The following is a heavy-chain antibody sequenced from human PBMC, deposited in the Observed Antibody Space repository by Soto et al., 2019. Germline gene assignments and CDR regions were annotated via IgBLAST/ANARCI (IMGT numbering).Heavy chain of an antibody. D-gene: IGHD2-2*01. Sequence: PSGTLDLSCDVYDGSFSRYYWNLIRQPPGKGMEWLGEINHSGSTNYNPSLESRVTISLDTSKTQLSLKLTSVTAADTAVYYFASGECRFVGNRFSPRGQRSPVSLSS. J-gene: IGHJ5*02. CDR1: DGSFSRYY. V-gene: IGHV4-34*01. CDR2: INHSGST. CDR3: ASGECRFVGNRFSP.